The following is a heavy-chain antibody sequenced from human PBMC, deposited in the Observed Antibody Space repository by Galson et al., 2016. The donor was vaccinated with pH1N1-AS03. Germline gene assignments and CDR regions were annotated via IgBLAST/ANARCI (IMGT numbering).Heavy chain of an antibody. CDR2: IYPADSST. J-gene: IGHJ6*02. V-gene: IGHV5-51*01. D-gene: IGHD3-3*01. CDR1: GYTFSNHW. Sequence: VKKPGESLKISCKVSGYTFSNHWIGWVRQMPGKGLEWMGIIYPADSSTTYSPSFQGQVTISADQSISTAYLQWSSLRASDTAVYFCARQQDGRGSGLEWLFWYGMDVWGQGTTVIVSS. CDR3: ARQQDGRGSGLEWLFWYGMDV.